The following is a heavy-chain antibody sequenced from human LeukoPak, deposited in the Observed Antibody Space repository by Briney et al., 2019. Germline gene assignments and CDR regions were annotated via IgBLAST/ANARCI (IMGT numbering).Heavy chain of an antibody. CDR1: GGSISSSSYY. D-gene: IGHD4-17*01. CDR2: IYYSGST. V-gene: IGHV4-39*07. CDR3: ARETTLFGDYDGY. Sequence: PSETLSLTCTVSGGSISSSSYYWGWIRQPPGKGLEWIVSIYYSGSTYYNPSLKSRVTISVDTSKNQFSLKLSSVTAADTAVYYCARETTLFGDYDGYWGQGTLVTVSS. J-gene: IGHJ4*02.